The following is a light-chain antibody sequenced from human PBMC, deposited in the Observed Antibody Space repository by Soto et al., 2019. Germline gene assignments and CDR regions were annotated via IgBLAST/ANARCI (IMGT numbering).Light chain of an antibody. CDR2: GAS. V-gene: IGKV3-20*01. CDR1: QSVSSSF. Sequence: NGLRQTARTSAVYAKRVATVSCRASQSVSSSFLAWYQQKPGQAPRLLIYGASSRATGIPDRFSFSGSGTDYTLTLRCLDPDDFAVSICQQSGSSPRTFAQGTRL. J-gene: IGKJ5*01. CDR3: QQSGSSPRT.